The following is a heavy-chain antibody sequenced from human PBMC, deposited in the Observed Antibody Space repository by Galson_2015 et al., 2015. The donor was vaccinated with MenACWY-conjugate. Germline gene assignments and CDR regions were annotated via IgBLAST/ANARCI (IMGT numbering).Heavy chain of an antibody. V-gene: IGHV3-74*01. Sequence: SLRLSCAASGFTFNQYWMHWVRQAPGKGLVWVSRISPDGSVTNYADSVKGRFTHSRDNAKNTLYLQMNSLRGDDTAVYYCTRGNDGCGRFDPWGQGTLVTVSS. CDR3: TRGNDGCGRFDP. D-gene: IGHD5-24*01. J-gene: IGHJ5*02. CDR2: ISPDGSVT. CDR1: GFTFNQYW.